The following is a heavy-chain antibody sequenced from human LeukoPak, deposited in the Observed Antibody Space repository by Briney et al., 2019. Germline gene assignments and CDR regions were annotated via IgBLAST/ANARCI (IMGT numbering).Heavy chain of an antibody. CDR1: GFTFSSYA. J-gene: IGHJ4*02. CDR2: ISSSSSSI. CDR3: ARGPYGSGSHYYDY. V-gene: IGHV3-48*02. D-gene: IGHD3-10*01. Sequence: GGSLRLSCVASGFTFSSYAMNWVRQAPGKGLEWISDISSSSSSINYADSVKGRFTISRDNAKNSLYLQMNSLRDEDTAVYYCARGPYGSGSHYYDYWGQGTLVTVSS.